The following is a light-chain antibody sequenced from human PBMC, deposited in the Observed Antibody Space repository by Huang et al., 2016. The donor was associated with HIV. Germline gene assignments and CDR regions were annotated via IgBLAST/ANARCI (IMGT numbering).Light chain of an antibody. CDR1: QSVSSN. V-gene: IGKV3-15*01. CDR2: AAS. J-gene: IGKJ1*01. Sequence: EIVMTQSPATLSVSPGESATLSCRASQSVSSNLAWYQQKPGQAPRLLIYAASTRATGIPARSSGSGSGTEFTLTISSLQSEDFAVYYCQQYNNWPRTFGQGTKVEIK. CDR3: QQYNNWPRT.